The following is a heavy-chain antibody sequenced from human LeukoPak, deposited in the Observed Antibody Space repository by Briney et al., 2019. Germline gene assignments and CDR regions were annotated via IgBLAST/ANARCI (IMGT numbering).Heavy chain of an antibody. CDR1: GFTFGDCA. D-gene: IGHD2-8*01. J-gene: IGHJ4*02. CDR2: IRSKAYGGTT. CDR3: TRGVYFDY. Sequence: GGSLRLSCTASGFTFGDCAMSWVRQAPGKGREWVGFIRSKAYGGTTEYAASVKGRFTISGDDSKSIAYLQMNSLKTEDTAVYYCTRGVYFDYWGQGTLVTVSS. V-gene: IGHV3-49*04.